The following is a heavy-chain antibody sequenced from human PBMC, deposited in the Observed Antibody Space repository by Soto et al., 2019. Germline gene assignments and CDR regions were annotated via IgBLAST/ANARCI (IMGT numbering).Heavy chain of an antibody. V-gene: IGHV3-43*02. J-gene: IGHJ4*02. D-gene: IGHD3-22*01. CDR3: AKDTFYYDSSGPSRFLDY. CDR2: ILVSGGST. Sequence: GSLLLSFSSSLFTFDDYAMHWVRQAPGKGLEWVSLILVSGGSTYYADSVKGRFTISRDNSKNSLYLQMNSLRTEDNALYYCAKDTFYYDSSGPSRFLDYWGQGTLVTVS. CDR1: LFTFDDYA.